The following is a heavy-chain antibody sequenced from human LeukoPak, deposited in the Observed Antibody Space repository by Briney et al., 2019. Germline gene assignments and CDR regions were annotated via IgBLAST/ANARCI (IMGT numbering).Heavy chain of an antibody. D-gene: IGHD3-10*01. CDR3: ARSRAMVRGVIGGNWLDP. V-gene: IGHV1-8*01. CDR1: GYTFTSYD. Sequence: ASVKVSCKASGYTFTSYDINWVRQATGQGLEWMGWMNPNSGNTGYAQKFQGRVTMTRNTSISTAYMELSSLRSEDTAVYYCARSRAMVRGVIGGNWLDPWGQGTLVTVSS. J-gene: IGHJ5*02. CDR2: MNPNSGNT.